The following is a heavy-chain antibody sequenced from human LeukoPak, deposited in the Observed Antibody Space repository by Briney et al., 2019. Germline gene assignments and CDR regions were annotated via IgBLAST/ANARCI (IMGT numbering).Heavy chain of an antibody. J-gene: IGHJ4*02. V-gene: IGHV3-7*03. Sequence: PGGSLRLSCAASGFTFSSYWMNWVRQAPGKGLEWVATINPDGNKKGVADSVRGRFTISRDDAENSLYLQMNSLRAEDTAVYYCARDFAYKKFDYWGQGTLVTVSS. CDR2: INPDGNKK. CDR3: ARDFAYKKFDY. CDR1: GFTFSSYW. D-gene: IGHD2-21*01.